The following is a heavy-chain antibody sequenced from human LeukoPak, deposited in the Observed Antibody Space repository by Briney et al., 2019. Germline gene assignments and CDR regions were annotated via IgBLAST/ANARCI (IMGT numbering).Heavy chain of an antibody. Sequence: GGSLRLSCAASGFTVSSNYVSWVRQAPGKGLEWVSIIYSGGGTYYADSVKGRFTISRDNSKNTLYLQMNSLRAEDTAVYYCAKSPGYSSGWFDPWGQGTLVTVSS. J-gene: IGHJ5*02. CDR1: GFTVSSNY. D-gene: IGHD6-19*01. CDR3: AKSPGYSSGWFDP. V-gene: IGHV3-53*01. CDR2: IYSGGGT.